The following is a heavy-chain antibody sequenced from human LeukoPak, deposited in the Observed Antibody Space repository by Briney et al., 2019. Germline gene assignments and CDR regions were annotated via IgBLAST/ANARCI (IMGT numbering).Heavy chain of an antibody. Sequence: PSETLSLTCTVSGGSISSGGYYWSWIRQPPGKGLEWIGYIYYSGSTNYNPSLKSRVTISVDTSKNQFSLELSSVTAADTAVYYCARDRLQLNFHYYGMDVWGQGTTVTVSS. CDR2: IYYSGST. J-gene: IGHJ6*02. V-gene: IGHV4-61*08. CDR3: ARDRLQLNFHYYGMDV. D-gene: IGHD5-24*01. CDR1: GGSISSGGYY.